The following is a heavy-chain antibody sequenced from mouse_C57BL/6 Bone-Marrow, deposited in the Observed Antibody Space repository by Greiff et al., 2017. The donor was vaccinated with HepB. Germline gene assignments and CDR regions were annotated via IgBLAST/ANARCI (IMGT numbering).Heavy chain of an antibody. CDR2: ISSGSSTI. CDR1: GFTFSDYG. V-gene: IGHV5-17*01. D-gene: IGHD2-3*01. CDR3: ARGYDHHYYAMDY. J-gene: IGHJ4*01. Sequence: EVMLVESRGGLVKPGGSLKLSCAASGFTFSDYGMHWVRQAPEKGLEWVAYISSGSSTIYYADTVKGRFTISRDNAKNTLFLQMTSLRSEDTAMYYCARGYDHHYYAMDYWGQGTSVTVSS.